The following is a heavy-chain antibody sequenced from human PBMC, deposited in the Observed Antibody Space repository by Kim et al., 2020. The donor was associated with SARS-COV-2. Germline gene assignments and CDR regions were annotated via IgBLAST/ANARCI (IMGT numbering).Heavy chain of an antibody. Sequence: GGSLRLSCAASGFTVSSNYMSWVRQAPGKGLEWVSVIYSGGSTYYADSVKGRFTISRHNSKNTLYLQMNSLRAEDTAVYYCASSIAAAGTRDLDYWGQGTLVTVSS. CDR1: GFTVSSNY. V-gene: IGHV3-53*04. CDR3: ASSIAAAGTRDLDY. CDR2: IYSGGST. D-gene: IGHD6-13*01. J-gene: IGHJ4*02.